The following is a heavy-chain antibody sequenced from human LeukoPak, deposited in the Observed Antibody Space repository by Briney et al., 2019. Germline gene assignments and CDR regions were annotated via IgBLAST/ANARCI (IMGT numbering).Heavy chain of an antibody. CDR3: ASDQRYAFDY. CDR1: GFSFTDYP. D-gene: IGHD3-9*01. J-gene: IGHJ4*02. V-gene: IGHV3-48*02. Sequence: GGSLRLSCATSGFSFTDYPMNWVRQAPGQGLGRVSNIRTSAEGANYAYYADSVKGRVTISRDDDKNTLYLHMNSLRDDDTAVYYCASDQRYAFDYWGQGILVTVSS. CDR2: IRTSAEGANYA.